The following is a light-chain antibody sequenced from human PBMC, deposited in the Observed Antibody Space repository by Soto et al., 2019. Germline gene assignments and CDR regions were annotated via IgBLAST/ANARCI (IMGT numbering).Light chain of an antibody. CDR3: QQYNNWPLT. J-gene: IGKJ4*01. CDR1: LSVSSD. CDR2: RAF. Sequence: EIVMTQSPATLSLSPGERATLSCRASLSVSSDLAWYRQKPGQAPRLLIYRAFTRATGIPARFSGSGFGTDFTLTISSLQSEDGAADYCQQYNNWPLTFGGGTKGEIK. V-gene: IGKV3-15*01.